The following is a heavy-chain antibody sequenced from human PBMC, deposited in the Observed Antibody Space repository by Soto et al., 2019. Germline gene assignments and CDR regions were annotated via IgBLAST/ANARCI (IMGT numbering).Heavy chain of an antibody. Sequence: ASVKVSCKASRYAFTSYYMHWVRQAPGQGLEWMGWISAYNGNTNYAQKLQGRVTMTTDTSTSTAYMELRSLRSDDTAVYYCARVPLNYDYIWGSYRQDYYFDYWGQGTLVTVSS. V-gene: IGHV1-18*04. J-gene: IGHJ4*02. CDR2: ISAYNGNT. CDR3: ARVPLNYDYIWGSYRQDYYFDY. D-gene: IGHD3-16*02. CDR1: RYAFTSYY.